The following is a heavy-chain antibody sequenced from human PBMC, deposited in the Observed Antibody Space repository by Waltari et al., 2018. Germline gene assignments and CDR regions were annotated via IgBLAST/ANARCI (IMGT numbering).Heavy chain of an antibody. D-gene: IGHD3-16*01. CDR2: ISWNSGSI. CDR1: GFTFDDYA. V-gene: IGHV3-9*01. CDR3: AKAGGGGLASYYFDY. J-gene: IGHJ4*02. Sequence: EVQLVESGGGLVQPGRSLRLSCAASGFTFDDYAMHWVRQAPGKGLEWVSGISWNSGSIGYADSVKGRFTISRDNAKNSLYLQMNSLRAEDTALYYCAKAGGGGLASYYFDYWGQGTLVTVSS.